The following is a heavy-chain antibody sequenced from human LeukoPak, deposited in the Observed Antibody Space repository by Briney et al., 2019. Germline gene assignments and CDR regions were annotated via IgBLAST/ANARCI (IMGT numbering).Heavy chain of an antibody. CDR3: AANSADYNTLGSSYKV. CDR2: IFYSGAT. V-gene: IGHV4-30-4*07. J-gene: IGHJ4*02. Sequence: SETLSLTCTVSGGSISSGGYSWNWIRQPPGKGLECVGFIFYSGATHYNPSLKSRVSMSIDTFKNQFSLKLRSVTAADTAVFYCAANSADYNTLGSSYKVWGQGTLVAVSS. CDR1: GGSISSGGYS. D-gene: IGHD3-10*01.